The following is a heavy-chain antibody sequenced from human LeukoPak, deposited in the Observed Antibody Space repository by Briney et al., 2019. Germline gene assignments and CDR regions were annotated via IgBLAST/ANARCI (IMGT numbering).Heavy chain of an antibody. CDR1: GYTFTGSY. V-gene: IGHV1-2*02. J-gene: IGHJ4*02. D-gene: IGHD2/OR15-2a*01. CDR2: INPNSGGT. Sequence: GASAKVSCKASGYTFTGSYMHWVPQAPGQGLGWMGWINPNSGGTNYAQKFQGRVTMTRDTSISTAYMELSRLRSDDTAVYYCARMHPIPFVDYWGQGTLVTVSS. CDR3: ARMHPIPFVDY.